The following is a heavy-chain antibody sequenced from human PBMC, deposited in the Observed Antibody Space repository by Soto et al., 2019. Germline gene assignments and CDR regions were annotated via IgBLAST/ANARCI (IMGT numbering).Heavy chain of an antibody. CDR2: ISGSGGST. CDR1: EFTFSSYA. D-gene: IGHD3-22*01. Sequence: EVQLLESGGGLVQPGGSLRLSCAASEFTFSSYAMSWVRQAPGKGLEWVSAISGSGGSTYYADSVKGRFTISRDNSKNTLYLQMNSLTAEDTAVYYCAKGRPYYDSPRFYVGSWFDPWGQGTLVTVSS. CDR3: AKGRPYYDSPRFYVGSWFDP. J-gene: IGHJ5*02. V-gene: IGHV3-23*01.